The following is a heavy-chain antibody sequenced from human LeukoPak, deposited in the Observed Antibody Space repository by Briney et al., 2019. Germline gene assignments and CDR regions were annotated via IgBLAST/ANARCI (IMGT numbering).Heavy chain of an antibody. V-gene: IGHV1-18*01. CDR2: ISAYNGNT. CDR3: ARAFVLPVVITAGGGYYYYMDV. CDR1: GYTFTSYG. J-gene: IGHJ6*03. Sequence: ASVKVSCKASGYTFTSYGISWVRQAPGQGLEWMGWISAYNGNTNYAQKLQGRVTMTTDTSTSTAYMELRSLRSDDTAVYYCARAFVLPVVITAGGGYYYYMDVWGKGTTVTVSS. D-gene: IGHD3-22*01.